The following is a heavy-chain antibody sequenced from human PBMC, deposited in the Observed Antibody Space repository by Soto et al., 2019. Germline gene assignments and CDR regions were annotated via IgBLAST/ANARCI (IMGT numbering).Heavy chain of an antibody. Sequence: QVQLQESGPGQVKPSETLSLTCSVSGGSLSDHYWTWIRQSPGKALEWIGCIYYRGSTYYNPSLKSRVTISVDTSKSQFSLRLSSVTAADTAVYYCARMRPTGWHDYYFYGMDVWGQGTTVTVSS. V-gene: IGHV4-59*11. D-gene: IGHD6-19*01. CDR2: IYYRGST. J-gene: IGHJ6*02. CDR3: ARMRPTGWHDYYFYGMDV. CDR1: GGSLSDHY.